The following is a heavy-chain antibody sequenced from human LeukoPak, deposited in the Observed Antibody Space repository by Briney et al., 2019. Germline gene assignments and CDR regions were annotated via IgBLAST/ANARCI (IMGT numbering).Heavy chain of an antibody. J-gene: IGHJ6*02. CDR1: DGSINSYY. V-gene: IGHV4-59*01. CDR2: IYYNGNT. D-gene: IGHD1-26*01. CDR3: ARGRSNYYGMDV. Sequence: KSSETLSLTCSVSDGSINSYYWNWMRRLPGKGLEWIGYIYYNGNTNYSPSLKSRVTLSVDTSKNLFSLKVSSVTAADTAVYYCARGRSNYYGMDVWGQGTTVTVSS.